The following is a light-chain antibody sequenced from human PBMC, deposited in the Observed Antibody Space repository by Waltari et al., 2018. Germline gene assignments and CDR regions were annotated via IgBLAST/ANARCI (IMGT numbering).Light chain of an antibody. V-gene: IGLV4-69*01. CDR2: VNSDGSH. J-gene: IGLJ3*02. CDR3: QTGGHGTWV. Sequence: QLELTQSPSASASLGAPVKLTCTLSSGHIPNLVAWHQQQPQKGPRYLMKVNSDGSHSRGDEIPDRFSGSSSGAERYLTISSLQSEDEADYYCQTGGHGTWVFGGGTKLTVL. CDR1: SGHIPNL.